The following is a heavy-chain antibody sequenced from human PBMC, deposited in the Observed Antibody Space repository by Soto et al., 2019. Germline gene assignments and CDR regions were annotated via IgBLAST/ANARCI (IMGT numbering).Heavy chain of an antibody. CDR1: GYTFTIYG. CDR3: ARALGYSGYAGMDV. D-gene: IGHD5-12*01. V-gene: IGHV1-18*01. CDR2: ISPDNGNT. J-gene: IGHJ6*02. Sequence: QVQLVQSGGEVKKPGASVKVSCKASGYTFTIYGINWVRQAPGQGLEWMGWISPDNGNTNYAQKLQGRVTMTTDTSTSTAYRELRSLRSDDTAVYYCARALGYSGYAGMDVWGQGTTVNVSS.